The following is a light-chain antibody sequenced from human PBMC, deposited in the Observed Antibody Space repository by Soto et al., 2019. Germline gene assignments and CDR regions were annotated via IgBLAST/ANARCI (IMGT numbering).Light chain of an antibody. V-gene: IGLV2-8*01. CDR3: SSYAGSNNSLYV. CDR2: EVS. J-gene: IGLJ1*01. CDR1: SSDVVGYNY. Sequence: QSALTQPPSASGSPGQSVTISCTGTSSDVVGYNYVSWYQQHPGEAPKLMIYEVSKRPSGVPDRFSGSKSGNTASLTVPGLQAEDEADYYCSSYAGSNNSLYVFGTGTKVTVL.